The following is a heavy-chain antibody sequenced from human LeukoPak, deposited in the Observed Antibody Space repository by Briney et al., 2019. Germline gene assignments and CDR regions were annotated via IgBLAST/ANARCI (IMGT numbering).Heavy chain of an antibody. Sequence: GGSLRLSCAASGFTFRDYAMHWVRQAPGKGLEWVSIISGNGITTYYADSVKGRFTMSRDNSKNSLYLQMDSLRPEDTAFYYCAKDHYDSSGNDFDSWGRGTLVTVSS. CDR3: AKDHYDSSGNDFDS. CDR2: ISGNGITT. D-gene: IGHD3-22*01. V-gene: IGHV3-43*02. CDR1: GFTFRDYA. J-gene: IGHJ4*02.